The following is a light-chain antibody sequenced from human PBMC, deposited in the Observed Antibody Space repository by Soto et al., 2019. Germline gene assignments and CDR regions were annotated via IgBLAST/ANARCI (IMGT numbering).Light chain of an antibody. CDR2: GAS. V-gene: IGKV1-39*01. CDR1: QSISSQ. J-gene: IGKJ2*01. Sequence: DIQMTQSPSSLSASVGDRVTITCRASQSISSQLNWYQQKPGKAPKFLIYGASILQSGVPSRFSDTGSGTDFTLTISSLQPEDFATYYCQQRSSSPYTLGQGTKVEI. CDR3: QQRSSSPYT.